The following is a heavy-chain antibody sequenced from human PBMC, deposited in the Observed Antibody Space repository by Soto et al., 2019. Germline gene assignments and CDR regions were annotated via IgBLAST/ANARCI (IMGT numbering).Heavy chain of an antibody. CDR2: LDPEDGET. D-gene: IGHD6-13*01. CDR3: ATRDSRSLLDY. CDR1: GYTLTEIA. V-gene: IGHV1-24*01. J-gene: IGHJ4*02. Sequence: ASVKVSCKISGYTLTEIAMHWVRQPPGRGLEWMGGLDPEDGETIYAQIFQGRVTMTEDTSTDTAYMELSSLRSEDTAVYYCATRDSRSLLDYWGQGTLVTVSS.